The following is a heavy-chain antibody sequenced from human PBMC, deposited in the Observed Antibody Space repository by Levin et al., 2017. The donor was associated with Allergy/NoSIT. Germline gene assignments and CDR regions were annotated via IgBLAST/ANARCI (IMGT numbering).Heavy chain of an antibody. CDR2: IYYSGST. Sequence: SETLSLTCTVSGGSISSGDYYWSWIRQPPGKGLEWIGYIYYSGSTYYNPSLKSRVTISVYTSKNQFSLKLSSVTAADTAVYYCARGGGYSDGYAGYFDYWGQGTLVTVSS. D-gene: IGHD5-18*01. CDR3: ARGGGYSDGYAGYFDY. CDR1: GGSISSGDYY. J-gene: IGHJ4*02. V-gene: IGHV4-30-4*01.